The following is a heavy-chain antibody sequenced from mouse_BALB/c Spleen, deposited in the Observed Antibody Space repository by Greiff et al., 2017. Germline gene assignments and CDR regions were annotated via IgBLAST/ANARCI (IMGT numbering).Heavy chain of an antibody. CDR3: ARQRRYGFDY. Sequence: EVKVVESGGGLVKPGGSLKLSCAASGFAFSSYDMSWVRQTPEKRLEWVAYISSGGGSTYYPDTVKGRFTISIDNAKNTLYLQMSSLKSEDTAMYYCARQRRYGFDYWGQGTTLTVSS. CDR2: ISSGGGST. V-gene: IGHV5-12-1*01. CDR1: GFAFSSYD. J-gene: IGHJ2*01. D-gene: IGHD2-14*01.